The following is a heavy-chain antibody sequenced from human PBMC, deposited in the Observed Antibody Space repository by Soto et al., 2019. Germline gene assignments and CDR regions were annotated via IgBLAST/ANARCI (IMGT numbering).Heavy chain of an antibody. J-gene: IGHJ4*02. Sequence: EVQLVESGGGLVQPGGSLRLSCVASGFSFSNYEMNWVRQAPGKGLDWVSFISTTSTTYYAASVRGRFTLSRDNAKNSLSLQMNSLRVEDTAVYYCARGSRLGYGFEYWGQGTLVTVSS. CDR3: ARGSRLGYGFEY. V-gene: IGHV3-48*03. D-gene: IGHD5-18*01. CDR2: ISTTSTT. CDR1: GFSFSNYE.